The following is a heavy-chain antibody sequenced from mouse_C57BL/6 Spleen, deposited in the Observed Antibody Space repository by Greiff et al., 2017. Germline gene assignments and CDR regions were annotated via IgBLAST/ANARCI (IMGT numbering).Heavy chain of an antibody. D-gene: IGHD1-1*02. V-gene: IGHV1-82*01. CDR1: GYAFSSSW. CDR2: IYPGDGDT. J-gene: IGHJ1*03. Sequence: QVQLQQSGPELVKPGASVKISCKASGYAFSSSWMTWVKQRPGKGLEWIGRIYPGDGDTNSNGKFKGKATLTADKSSSTAYMQLSSLASEASSVYCCARGTMFDVWGTGTTVTVSS. CDR3: ARGTMFDV.